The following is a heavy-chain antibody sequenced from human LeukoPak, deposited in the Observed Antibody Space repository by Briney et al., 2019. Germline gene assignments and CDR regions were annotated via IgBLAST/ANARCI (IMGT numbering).Heavy chain of an antibody. J-gene: IGHJ4*02. V-gene: IGHV1-69*13. Sequence: ASVKVSCKAPGGTFSSYAISWVRQAPGQGLEWMGGIIPIFGTANYAQKFQGRVTITADESTSTAYMELSSLRSEDTAVYYCARGVPRRDGYNEFDYWGQGTLVTVSS. CDR3: ARGVPRRDGYNEFDY. D-gene: IGHD5-24*01. CDR2: IIPIFGTA. CDR1: GGTFSSYA.